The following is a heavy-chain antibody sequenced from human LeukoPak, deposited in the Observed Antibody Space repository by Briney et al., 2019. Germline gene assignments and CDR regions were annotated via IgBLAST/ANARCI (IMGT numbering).Heavy chain of an antibody. CDR3: ARKRDSSGYYFDY. D-gene: IGHD3-22*01. Sequence: SETLSLTCTVSGGSISSYYWSWIRQPPGKGLEWIGYIYYSGSTYYNPSLKSRVTISVDTSKNQFSLKLSSVTAADTAVYYCARKRDSSGYYFDYWGQGTLVTVSS. J-gene: IGHJ4*02. CDR2: IYYSGST. V-gene: IGHV4-59*12. CDR1: GGSISSYY.